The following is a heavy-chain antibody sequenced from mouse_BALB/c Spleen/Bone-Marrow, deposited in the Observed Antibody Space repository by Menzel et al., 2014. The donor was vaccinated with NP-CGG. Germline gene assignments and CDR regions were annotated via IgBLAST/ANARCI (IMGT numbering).Heavy chain of an antibody. Sequence: VQLKESGAELVKPGASVKLSCTASGFNIKDTYMHWAKQRPEQGLEWIGRIDPANGNTKYDPKFQGKATITADTSSNTAYLQLSSLTSEDTAVYYCARYGNYCYAMDYWGQGTSVTVSS. CDR1: GFNIKDTY. V-gene: IGHV14-3*02. D-gene: IGHD2-1*01. J-gene: IGHJ4*01. CDR3: ARYGNYCYAMDY. CDR2: IDPANGNT.